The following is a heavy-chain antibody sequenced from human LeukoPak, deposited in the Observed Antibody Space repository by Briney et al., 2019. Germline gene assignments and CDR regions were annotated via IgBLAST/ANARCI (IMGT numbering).Heavy chain of an antibody. J-gene: IGHJ4*02. CDR1: GGTFSSYA. CDR3: ARDSRVLMVYAFDY. V-gene: IGHV1-69*05. Sequence: SVKLSCKASGGTFSSYAISWVRQAPGQGLEWMGRIIPIFGTANYAQKFQGRVTITTDESTSTAYMELSSLRSEDTAVYYCARDSRVLMVYAFDYWGQGTLVTVSS. CDR2: IIPIFGTA. D-gene: IGHD2-8*01.